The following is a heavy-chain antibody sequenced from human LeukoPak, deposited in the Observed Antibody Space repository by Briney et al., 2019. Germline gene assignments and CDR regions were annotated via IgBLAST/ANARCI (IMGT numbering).Heavy chain of an antibody. CDR1: LYTFTNYG. V-gene: IGHV1-18*01. CDR2: ISAYNGNK. D-gene: IGHD5-18*01. Sequence: ASVNVSCKPSLYTFTNYGISEVRQAPGQERDWMGWISAYNGNKNYPQMLQGRVTMTTDTSTSTAYMELRSLRSDDTAVYYCARSGRTWIQLWLAKQSLNSPYYFDYWGQGTLVTVSS. J-gene: IGHJ4*02. CDR3: ARSGRTWIQLWLAKQSLNSPYYFDY.